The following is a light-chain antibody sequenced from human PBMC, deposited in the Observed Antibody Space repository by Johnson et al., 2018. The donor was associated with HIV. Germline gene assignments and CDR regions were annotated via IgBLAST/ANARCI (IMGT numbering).Light chain of an antibody. CDR1: SSNIGNNY. V-gene: IGLV1-51*01. J-gene: IGLJ1*01. CDR2: DNN. CDR3: GTWDHTLRTPEYV. Sequence: QSVLTQPPSVSAAPGQKVTISCSGSSSNIGNNYVSWYQQLPGTAPKLLIYDNNKRPSGIPDRFSGSKSGTSATLGITGLQTGDEADYYCGTWDHTLRTPEYVFGTGTNVTVL.